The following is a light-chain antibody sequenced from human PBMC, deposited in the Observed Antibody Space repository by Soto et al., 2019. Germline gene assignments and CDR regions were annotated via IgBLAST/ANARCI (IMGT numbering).Light chain of an antibody. CDR2: AAS. J-gene: IGKJ2*01. Sequence: DIQLTQSPSSLSASVGDRVTITCRASQSISNYSNWYQQKPGKDPKLLIYAASSLQSGVPSRFISSTSGTDFTLTISSLQPADFSTYYCHQRYSTPLTFGQGTKLEIK. CDR1: QSISNY. V-gene: IGKV1-39*01. CDR3: HQRYSTPLT.